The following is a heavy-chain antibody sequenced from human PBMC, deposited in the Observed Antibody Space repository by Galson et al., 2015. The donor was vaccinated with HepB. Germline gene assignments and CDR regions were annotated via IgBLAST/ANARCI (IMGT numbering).Heavy chain of an antibody. CDR1: GYSFTSYW. J-gene: IGHJ6*02. CDR2: IDPSDSYT. V-gene: IGHV5-10-1*01. CDR3: ARLPWLLVNYYYGMDV. Sequence: QSGAEVKEPGESLRISCKGSGYSFTSYWISWVRQMPGKGLEWMGRIDPSDSYTNYSPSFQGHVTISADKSISTAYLQWSSLKASDTAMYYCARLPWLLVNYYYGMDVWGQGTTVTVSS. D-gene: IGHD6-19*01.